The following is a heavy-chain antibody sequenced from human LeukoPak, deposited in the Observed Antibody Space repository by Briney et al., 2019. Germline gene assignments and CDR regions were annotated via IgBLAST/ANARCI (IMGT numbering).Heavy chain of an antibody. CDR3: ARDIPRGSTHLDY. V-gene: IGHV3-7*01. Sequence: GGSLRLSCAASGFTFTNYWMTWVRQAPGKGLEWVASIEDDGDQKNYGDSVKGRFTISRDNAENSLYLQMNILRVEDTAVYYCARDIPRGSTHLDYWGQGTLVTVSA. D-gene: IGHD1-26*01. J-gene: IGHJ4*02. CDR1: GFTFTNYW. CDR2: IEDDGDQK.